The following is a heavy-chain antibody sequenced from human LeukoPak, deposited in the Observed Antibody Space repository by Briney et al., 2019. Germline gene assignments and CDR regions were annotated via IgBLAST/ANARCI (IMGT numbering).Heavy chain of an antibody. Sequence: SETLSLTCAVYGGSFSGYYWSWIRQPPGKGLEWIGEINHSGSTNYNPALKSRVTISVDTSKNQFSLKMSSVTAADTAVYYCARIIAARPEYYFDSWGQGTLVTVSS. CDR3: ARIIAARPEYYFDS. CDR1: GGSFSGYY. J-gene: IGHJ4*02. CDR2: INHSGST. D-gene: IGHD6-6*01. V-gene: IGHV4-34*01.